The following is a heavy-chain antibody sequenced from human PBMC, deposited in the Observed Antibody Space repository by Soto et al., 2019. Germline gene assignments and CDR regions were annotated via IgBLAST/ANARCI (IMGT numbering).Heavy chain of an antibody. V-gene: IGHV3-23*01. CDR2: ISGSGGST. CDR3: SKESASITMIPMDV. Sequence: EVQLLESGGGLVQPGGSLRLSCAASGFTFSSYAMSWVRQAPGKGLEWFSAISGSGGSTYYADSVKGRFTISRDNSKNTLYLKMNSLRAEDTAVYYCSKESASITMIPMDVWGHGTTGTVAS. J-gene: IGHJ6*02. CDR1: GFTFSSYA. D-gene: IGHD3-22*01.